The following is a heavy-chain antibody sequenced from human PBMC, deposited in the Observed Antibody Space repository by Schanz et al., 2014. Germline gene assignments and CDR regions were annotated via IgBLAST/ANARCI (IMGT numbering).Heavy chain of an antibody. Sequence: QVQLVESGGGVVQFGRSLRLSCVASGFTLSSYAMHWVRQALGKGLEWVAVISYDGSNKYYADSVKGRFTISRDNSKNTLYLQMNTLRAEDTAVYYCARDRGYCSGGSCLTFDYWGQGTLVTVSS. V-gene: IGHV3-30-3*01. J-gene: IGHJ4*02. CDR3: ARDRGYCSGGSCLTFDY. CDR2: ISYDGSNK. D-gene: IGHD2-15*01. CDR1: GFTLSSYA.